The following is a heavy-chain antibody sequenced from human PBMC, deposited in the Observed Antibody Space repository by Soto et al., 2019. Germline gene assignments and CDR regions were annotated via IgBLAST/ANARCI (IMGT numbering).Heavy chain of an antibody. D-gene: IGHD3-10*01. J-gene: IGHJ4*02. CDR2: IRYNGADT. V-gene: IGHV3-23*01. Sequence: DVQLLESGGGLVQPGGSLRLSCAASGFTFSDYAMSWVRQAPGKRLEWVSTIRYNGADTYYADSVKARFTISSDNSKNTLYLQMNSLRVEDTAVYYCAKDRGGGIGEFVDWGQGSLVTVSS. CDR1: GFTFSDYA. CDR3: AKDRGGGIGEFVD.